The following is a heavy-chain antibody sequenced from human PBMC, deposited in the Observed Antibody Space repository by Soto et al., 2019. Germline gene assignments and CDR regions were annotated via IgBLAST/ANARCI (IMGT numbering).Heavy chain of an antibody. CDR3: VKDGMWFGELLVRLDY. Sequence: GGSLRLSCAASGFTFSSYGMHWVRQAPGKGLEWVAVISYDGSNKYYADSVKGRFTISRDNSKNTLYLQMNSLRAEDTAVYYCVKDGMWFGELLVRLDYWGQGTLVTVSS. CDR1: GFTFSSYG. D-gene: IGHD3-10*01. J-gene: IGHJ4*02. CDR2: ISYDGSNK. V-gene: IGHV3-30*18.